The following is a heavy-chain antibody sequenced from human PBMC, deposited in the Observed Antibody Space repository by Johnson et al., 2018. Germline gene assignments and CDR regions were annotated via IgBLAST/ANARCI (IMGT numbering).Heavy chain of an antibody. Sequence: VQLVESGGGVVQPGRSLRLSCAVSGFTFSNYGMHWVRQAPGKGLEWVAVISYDGSNKYYADSVKGRFTISRDNSKNTLYLQRNSLRAEDTAVDYCARERGSGSYWRDDAFDIWGQGTMVTVSS. V-gene: IGHV3-30*03. D-gene: IGHD1-26*01. CDR1: GFTFSNYG. CDR2: ISYDGSNK. J-gene: IGHJ3*02. CDR3: ARERGSGSYWRDDAFDI.